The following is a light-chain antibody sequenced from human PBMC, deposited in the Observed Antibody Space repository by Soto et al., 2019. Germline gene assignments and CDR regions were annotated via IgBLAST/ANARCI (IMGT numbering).Light chain of an antibody. CDR2: GAS. Sequence: EIVLTQSPGTLSLSPGERATLSCRASQSVSSSYLAWYQQKPGQAPRLLIYGASSRATGIPNRFSGSGSGTDFTLTISRLEPEDFAVYYCHQYGSSHTFGQGTKLEIK. V-gene: IGKV3-20*01. CDR3: HQYGSSHT. CDR1: QSVSSSY. J-gene: IGKJ2*01.